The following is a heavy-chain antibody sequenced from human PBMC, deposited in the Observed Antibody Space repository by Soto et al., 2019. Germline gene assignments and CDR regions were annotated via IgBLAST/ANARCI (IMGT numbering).Heavy chain of an antibody. CDR3: IYRRASWDFHGLDV. CDR1: GFSLTTGGVG. V-gene: IGHV2-5*01. CDR2: SYWNDDR. J-gene: IGHJ6*02. D-gene: IGHD3-3*02. Sequence: KESGPTVVKPTETLTLTCPFSGFSLTTGGVGVGWIRQPPGRSPEWLAVSYWNDDRRRSPSLEHRLTITKDTSKNQVVLTMTNMDPVDTATYYCIYRRASWDFHGLDVWGQGIPVTVSS.